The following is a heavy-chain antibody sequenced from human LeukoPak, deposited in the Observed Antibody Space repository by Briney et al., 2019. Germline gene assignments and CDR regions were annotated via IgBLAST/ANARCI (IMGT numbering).Heavy chain of an antibody. CDR2: IIPIFGTA. CDR1: GGTSSSYA. V-gene: IGHV1-69*05. Sequence: SVKVSCKASGGTSSSYAISWVRQAPGQGLEWMGGIIPIFGTANYAQKFQGRVTITTDESTSTAYMELSSLRSEDTAVYYCARVGETYYYGSGKGALCYWGQGTLVTVSS. CDR3: ARVGETYYYGSGKGALCY. J-gene: IGHJ4*02. D-gene: IGHD3-10*01.